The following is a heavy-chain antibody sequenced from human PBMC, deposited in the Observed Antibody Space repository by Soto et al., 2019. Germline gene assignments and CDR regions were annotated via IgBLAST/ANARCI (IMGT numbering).Heavy chain of an antibody. J-gene: IGHJ4*01. CDR1: GASISSFN. V-gene: IGHV4-4*07. CDR2: LNIAGTI. Sequence: SETLSLTCSVSGASISSFNWNWVRQPAGKGPEWVGRLNIAGTINYNPSLKSRITMSMDTSKNQISLHLRSVTAADTAIYYCARDRGEYTSSWFWHFSNWGHGTLVTVS. D-gene: IGHD6-13*01. CDR3: ARDRGEYTSSWFWHFSN.